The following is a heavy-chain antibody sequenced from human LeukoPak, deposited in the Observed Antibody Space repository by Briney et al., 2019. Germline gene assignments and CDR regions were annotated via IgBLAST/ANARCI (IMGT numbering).Heavy chain of an antibody. CDR1: GGSISSYY. J-gene: IGHJ5*02. CDR2: IYYSGST. V-gene: IGHV4-59*01. D-gene: IGHD6-19*01. CDR3: ARETVAGKNWFDP. Sequence: SSETLSLTCTVSGGSISSYYWIWMRQPPGKGLEWLGYIYYSGSTNYNPSLKRRVTISVDTSKNQFSLKLSSVTAADTAVYYCARETVAGKNWFDPWGQGTLVTVSS.